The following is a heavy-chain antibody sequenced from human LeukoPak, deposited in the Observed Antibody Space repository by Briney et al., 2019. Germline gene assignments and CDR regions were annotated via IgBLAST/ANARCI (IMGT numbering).Heavy chain of an antibody. CDR2: ISTGSTMI. D-gene: IGHD2-15*01. CDR3: AGGEAAYDS. J-gene: IGHJ4*02. CDR1: GFTFSDYS. V-gene: IGHV3-48*01. Sequence: GGSLRLSCAASGFTFSDYSMNWVRQAPGKGLEWVSYISTGSTMIYYADSVKGRFTISRDNAKNSLYLQMNSLRVEDTAVYYCAGGEAAYDSWGQGALVTVSS.